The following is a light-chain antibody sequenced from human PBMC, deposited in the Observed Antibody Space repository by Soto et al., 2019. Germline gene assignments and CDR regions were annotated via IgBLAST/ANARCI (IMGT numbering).Light chain of an antibody. J-gene: IGKJ1*01. CDR1: QSISSW. V-gene: IGKV1-5*01. Sequence: DIQMTQSPSTLSASVGDRVTITCRASQSISSWLAWYQQKPGKAPKLLIYDASSLESGVPSRFSGSGSGTEFTLTISSLQPDDFATYYCQQYNSYAWTFGQETTVEIK. CDR2: DAS. CDR3: QQYNSYAWT.